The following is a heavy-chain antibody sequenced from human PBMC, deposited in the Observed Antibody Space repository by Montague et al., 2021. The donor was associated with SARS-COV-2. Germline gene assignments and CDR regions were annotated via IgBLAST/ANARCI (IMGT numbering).Heavy chain of an antibody. V-gene: IGHV3-30*04. Sequence: SLRLSCAVSGFTFSSYAMHWVRQAPGKGLEWVAVISYDGSNKYHADSVKGRFTISRDNSKNTLYLQMNSLRAEDTAVYYCARPALESYSKSWYLDYWGQGTLVTVSS. J-gene: IGHJ4*02. D-gene: IGHD6-13*01. CDR3: ARPALESYSKSWYLDY. CDR1: GFTFSSYA. CDR2: ISYDGSNK.